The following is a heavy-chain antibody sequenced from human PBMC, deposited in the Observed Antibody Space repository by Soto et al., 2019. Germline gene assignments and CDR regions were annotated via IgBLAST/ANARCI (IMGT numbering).Heavy chain of an antibody. J-gene: IGHJ5*02. Sequence: GGSLRLSCAASGFTVSSNYMSWVHQAPGKGLEWVSVIYSGGSTYYADSVKGRFTISRDNSKNTLYLQMNSLRAEDTAVYYCARERVVLNYYDSSGYAAWGQGTLVTVSS. D-gene: IGHD3-22*01. CDR1: GFTVSSNY. CDR2: IYSGGST. V-gene: IGHV3-53*01. CDR3: ARERVVLNYYDSSGYAA.